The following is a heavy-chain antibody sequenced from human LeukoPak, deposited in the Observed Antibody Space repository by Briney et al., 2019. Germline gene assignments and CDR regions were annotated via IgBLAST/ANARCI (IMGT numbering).Heavy chain of an antibody. CDR1: GGSISSYY. V-gene: IGHV4-59*08. Sequence: SETLSLTCTVSGGSISSYYWSWIRQPPGKGLEWIGYIYYSGSTNYNPSLKSRVTISVDTSKNQFSLKLSSVTAADTAVYYCARARIYGYSSSWEYFDYWGQGTLVTVSS. CDR2: IYYSGST. D-gene: IGHD6-13*01. CDR3: ARARIYGYSSSWEYFDY. J-gene: IGHJ4*02.